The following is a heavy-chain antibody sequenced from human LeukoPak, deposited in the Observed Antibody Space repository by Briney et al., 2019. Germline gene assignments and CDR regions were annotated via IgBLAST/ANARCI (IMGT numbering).Heavy chain of an antibody. J-gene: IGHJ3*02. V-gene: IGHV1-46*01. CDR1: GYTFTSYY. Sequence: ASVKVSCKASGYTFTSYYMHWVRQAPGQGLEWMGIINPSGGSTSYAQKFQGRATMTRDTSTSTVYMELSSLRSEDTAVYYCARVDPEYSSSWYTLGAFDIWGQGTMVTVSS. CDR2: INPSGGST. D-gene: IGHD6-13*01. CDR3: ARVDPEYSSSWYTLGAFDI.